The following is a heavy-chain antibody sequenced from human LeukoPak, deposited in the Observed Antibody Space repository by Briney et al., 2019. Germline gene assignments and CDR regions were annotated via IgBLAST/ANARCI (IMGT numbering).Heavy chain of an antibody. CDR3: ARGIAAARYAFDI. CDR1: GYTFTSYD. D-gene: IGHD6-13*01. CDR2: MNPNSGNT. J-gene: IGHJ3*02. V-gene: IGHV1-8*01. Sequence: GASVKVSCRSSGYTFTSYDINWVRQATGQGLEWMGWMNPNSGNTGYAQKFQGRVTMTRNTSISTAYMELSSLRSEDTAVYYCARGIAAARYAFDIWGQGTNITVSS.